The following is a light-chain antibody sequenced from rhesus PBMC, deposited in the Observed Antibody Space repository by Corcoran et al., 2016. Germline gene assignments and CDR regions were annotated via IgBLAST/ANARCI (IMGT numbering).Light chain of an antibody. CDR3: QHYYSVPLT. Sequence: DIKMTQSPSSLSASVGDRVTITCRASQGITNDLVWYQQKPGESPKLLSYEASRLQSGIPSRFSGRGAGTDFTLTISSLQSEDAASYYCQHYYSVPLTFVGGTKVEIK. CDR1: QGITND. J-gene: IGKJ4*01. V-gene: IGKV1-25*01. CDR2: EAS.